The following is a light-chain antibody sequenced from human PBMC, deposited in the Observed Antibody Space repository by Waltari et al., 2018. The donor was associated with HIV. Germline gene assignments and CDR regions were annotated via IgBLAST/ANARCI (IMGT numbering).Light chain of an antibody. J-gene: IGKJ2*03. CDR1: QSLLYTSKNKNY. CDR2: WAS. V-gene: IGKV4-1*01. Sequence: DIVMTQSPDSLAVSLGERDTINCRSSQSLLYTSKNKNYLAWYQQRPGQPPKLLIYWASTRDSGVPDRFSGSGSGTDFTLTISSLQAEDVAVYYCQQYYSTQYSFGQGTKLESK. CDR3: QQYYSTQYS.